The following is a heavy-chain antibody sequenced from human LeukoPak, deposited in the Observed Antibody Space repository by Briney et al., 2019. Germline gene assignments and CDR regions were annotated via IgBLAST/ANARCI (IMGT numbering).Heavy chain of an antibody. CDR2: INHSGST. CDR1: GFTFSSYS. Sequence: GSLRLSCAASGFTFSSYSMNWVRQAPGKGLEWIGEINHSGSTNYNPSLKSRVTISVDTSKNQFSLKLSSVTAADTAVYYCARGWMIYHYWGQGTLVTVSS. V-gene: IGHV4-34*01. CDR3: ARGWMIYHY. J-gene: IGHJ4*02. D-gene: IGHD2-8*01.